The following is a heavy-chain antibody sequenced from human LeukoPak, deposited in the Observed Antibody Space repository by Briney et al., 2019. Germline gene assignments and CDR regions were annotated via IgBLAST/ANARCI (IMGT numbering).Heavy chain of an antibody. CDR2: ISSSGSTI. D-gene: IGHD6-13*01. Sequence: GGSLRLSCAASGFTFSDYYMSWIRQAPGKGLEWVSYISSSGSTIYYADSVKGRFTISRDNAKNSLYLQMNSLRAGDTAVYYCARGLSSWYVDLYYYYGMDVWGQGTTVTVSS. V-gene: IGHV3-11*01. J-gene: IGHJ6*02. CDR1: GFTFSDYY. CDR3: ARGLSSWYVDLYYYYGMDV.